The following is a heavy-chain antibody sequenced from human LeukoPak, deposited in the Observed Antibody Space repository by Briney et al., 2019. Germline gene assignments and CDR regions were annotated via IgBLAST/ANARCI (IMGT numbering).Heavy chain of an antibody. CDR3: AKVKNDFWSGSSGPDY. Sequence: GGSLRLSCAASGFTFSSYAMSWVRQAPGKGLEWVSAISGSGGSTYYADSVKGRFTISRDNSKNTLYLQMNSLRAEDTAVYYCAKVKNDFWSGSSGPDYWGQGTLVTVSS. D-gene: IGHD3-3*01. CDR2: ISGSGGST. J-gene: IGHJ4*02. V-gene: IGHV3-23*01. CDR1: GFTFSSYA.